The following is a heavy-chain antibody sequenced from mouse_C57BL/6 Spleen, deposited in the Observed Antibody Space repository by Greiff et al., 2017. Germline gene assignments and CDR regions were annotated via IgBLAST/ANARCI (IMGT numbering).Heavy chain of an antibody. CDR1: GYTFTDYY. CDR3: AGRRMPTVVATGFDY. J-gene: IGHJ2*01. V-gene: IGHV1-26*01. D-gene: IGHD1-1*01. CDR2: LNPNNGGT. Sequence: EVQLQQSGPELVKPGASVKISCKASGYTFTDYYMNWVKQSHGKSLEWIGDLNPNNGGTSSNQKFKGKATLTVDTSSSTAYMELRSLTSEDSAVYYCAGRRMPTVVATGFDYWGQGTTLTVSS.